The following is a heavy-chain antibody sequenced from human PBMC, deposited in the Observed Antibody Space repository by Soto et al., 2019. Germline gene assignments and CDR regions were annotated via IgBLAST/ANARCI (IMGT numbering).Heavy chain of an antibody. CDR3: ARDHKYSDHTWAFDI. J-gene: IGHJ3*02. CDR2: MHHGGNT. CDR1: GGSISSSSYY. D-gene: IGHD3-9*01. Sequence: SETLSLTCTVSGGSISSSSYYWGWIRQPPGKGLEWIGEMHHGGNTNCNPSLKTRVTMSIDKSKNQFSLNLNSVTAADTAVYYCARDHKYSDHTWAFDIWGQGTVVTVSS. V-gene: IGHV4-39*07.